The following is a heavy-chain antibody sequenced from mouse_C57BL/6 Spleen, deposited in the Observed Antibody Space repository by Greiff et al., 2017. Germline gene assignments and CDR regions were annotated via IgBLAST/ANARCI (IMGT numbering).Heavy chain of an antibody. Sequence: VQLQQSGPGLVKPSQSLSLTCSITGYSITSGYYWNWIRQFPGNKLEWKGYISYDGSNNYNPSLKNRISITRDTSKNQFFLTLNSVTTEDTATYYCARSPGEHYYGSSYGYFDVWGTGTTVTVSS. CDR1: GYSITSGYY. V-gene: IGHV3-6*01. J-gene: IGHJ1*03. D-gene: IGHD1-1*01. CDR3: ARSPGEHYYGSSYGYFDV. CDR2: ISYDGSN.